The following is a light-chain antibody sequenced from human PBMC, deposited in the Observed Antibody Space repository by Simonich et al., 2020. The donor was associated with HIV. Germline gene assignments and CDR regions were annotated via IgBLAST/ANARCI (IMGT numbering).Light chain of an antibody. CDR1: QSLLISNGYNY. CDR3: MQALQTPLT. Sequence: DIVMTQSPLSLPVNPGEPASISCRSSQSLLISNGYNYLDWYLQKPGQSPQVLIYLGSNRASGVPDRLSGSGSGTDFTLKISRVEAEDVGVYYCMQALQTPLTFGQGTKVEIK. CDR2: LGS. V-gene: IGKV2-28*01. J-gene: IGKJ1*01.